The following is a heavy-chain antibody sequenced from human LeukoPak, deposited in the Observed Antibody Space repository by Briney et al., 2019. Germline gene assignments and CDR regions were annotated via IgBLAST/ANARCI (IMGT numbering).Heavy chain of an antibody. CDR1: GGSISSGSYY. CDR2: IYTSGST. Sequence: PSETLSLTCTVSGGSISSGSYYWSWIRQPAGKGLEWIGRIYTSGSTNYNPSLKSRVTISVDTSKNQFSLKLSSVTAADTAVYYCARAIGPDYYFDYWGQGTLVTVSS. V-gene: IGHV4-61*02. D-gene: IGHD3-10*01. CDR3: ARAIGPDYYFDY. J-gene: IGHJ4*02.